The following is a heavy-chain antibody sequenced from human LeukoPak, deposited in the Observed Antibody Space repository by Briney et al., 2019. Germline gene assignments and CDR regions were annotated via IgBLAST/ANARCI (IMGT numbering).Heavy chain of an antibody. CDR1: GFSFSIYA. D-gene: IGHD2-21*01. CDR3: TKDRTPDGYYSIDF. J-gene: IGHJ4*02. V-gene: IGHV3-23*01. CDR2: IIGNGGGI. Sequence: GGSLRLSCAPSGFSFSIYAINWVRQAPGKGLEWVSVIIGNGGGIHYADSVKGRFTISRDNSQNTLYLQMNDLRAEDTAIYYCTKDRTPDGYYSIDFWGQGTLVTVSS.